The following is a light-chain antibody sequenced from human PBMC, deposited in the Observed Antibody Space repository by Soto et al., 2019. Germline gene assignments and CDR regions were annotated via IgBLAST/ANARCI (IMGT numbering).Light chain of an antibody. CDR2: GAS. V-gene: IGKV3-15*01. CDR3: QHYYNWPPRT. J-gene: IGKJ1*01. CDR1: QSVRSD. Sequence: EIVMTQSPATLSVSPGERATHSCRASQSVRSDLAWYQQKPGQAPRLLIYGASTRATGIPARFSGSGSGTEFTLTISSLQSEDFAVYYCQHYYNWPPRTFGQGTKVEIK.